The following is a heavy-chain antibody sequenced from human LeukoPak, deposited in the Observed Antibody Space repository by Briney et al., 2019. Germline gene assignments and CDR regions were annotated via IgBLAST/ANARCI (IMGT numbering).Heavy chain of an antibody. CDR1: GGTFSSYT. D-gene: IGHD6-19*01. CDR2: IISSLGIA. J-gene: IGHJ5*02. CDR3: ARWSLGSSGTNWFDP. V-gene: IGHV1-69*02. Sequence: GASVKVSCKASGGTFSSYTISWVRQAPGQGLEWMGRIISSLGIANYAQKFQGRVTITADNSTSTAYMELSSLRSEDTAVYYCARWSLGSSGTNWFDPWGQGTLVTVSS.